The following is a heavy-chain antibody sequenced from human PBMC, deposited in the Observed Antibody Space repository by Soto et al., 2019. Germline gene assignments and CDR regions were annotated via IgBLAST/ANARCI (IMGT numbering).Heavy chain of an antibody. CDR2: IYYSGST. D-gene: IGHD4-17*01. CDR3: RVWDGDASFYYYYGMDV. CDR1: GGSISSSSYY. Sequence: QLQLQESGPGLVKPSETLSLTCTVSGGSISSSSYYWGWIRQPPGKGLEWIGSIYYSGSTYYNPSPKSRVTISVDTPKNQFSLKLSSVTAADTAVYYCRVWDGDASFYYYYGMDVWGQGTTVTVSS. J-gene: IGHJ6*02. V-gene: IGHV4-39*01.